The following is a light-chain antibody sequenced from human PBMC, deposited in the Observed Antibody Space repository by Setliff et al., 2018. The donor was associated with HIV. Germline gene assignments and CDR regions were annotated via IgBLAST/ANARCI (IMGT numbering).Light chain of an antibody. CDR1: SSDVGSYNL. CDR2: EVT. CDR3: SSYTSSSTRV. Sequence: QSALTQPASASGSPGQSITISCTGSSSDVGSYNLVSWYQQHPGKAPKLMIYEVTERPSGVSNRFSGSKSGNTASLTISGLQAEDEADYYCSSYTSSSTRVFGGGTKVTV. V-gene: IGLV2-14*02. J-gene: IGLJ2*01.